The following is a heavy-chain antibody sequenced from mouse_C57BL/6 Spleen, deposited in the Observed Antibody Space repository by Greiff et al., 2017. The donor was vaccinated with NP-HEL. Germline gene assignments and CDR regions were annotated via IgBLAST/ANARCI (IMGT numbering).Heavy chain of an antibody. V-gene: IGHV1-55*01. J-gene: IGHJ2*01. CDR1: GYTFTSYW. D-gene: IGHD2-5*01. Sequence: QVHVKQPGAELVKPGASVKMSCKASGYTFTSYWITWVKQRPGQGLEWIGDIYPGSGSTNYNEKFKSKATLTVDTSSSTAYMQLSSLTSEDSAVYYCARERDYSNYHDYWGQGTTLTVSS. CDR2: IYPGSGST. CDR3: ARERDYSNYHDY.